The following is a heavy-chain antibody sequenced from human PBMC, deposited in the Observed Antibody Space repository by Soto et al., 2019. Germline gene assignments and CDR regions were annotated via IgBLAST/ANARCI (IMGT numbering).Heavy chain of an antibody. V-gene: IGHV1-3*01. CDR1: GYTFTSYA. J-gene: IGHJ5*02. D-gene: IGHD2-15*01. Sequence: AASVKVSCKASGYTFTSYAMHWVRQAPGQRLEWMGWINAGNGNTKYSQKFQGRVTITRDTSASTAYMELSSLRSEDTAVYYCARIAVVAANRSPWFDPWGQGTLVTVSS. CDR3: ARIAVVAANRSPWFDP. CDR2: INAGNGNT.